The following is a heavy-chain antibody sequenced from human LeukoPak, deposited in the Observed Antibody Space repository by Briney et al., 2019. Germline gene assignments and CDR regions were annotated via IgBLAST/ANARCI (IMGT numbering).Heavy chain of an antibody. V-gene: IGHV4-38-2*01. CDR2: IYHSGST. Sequence: SETLSLTCAVSGYSISSGYYWGWIRQPPGKGLEWIGGIYHSGSTYYNPSLKSRVTISVDTSKNQFSLKLSSVTAADTAVYYCARHDYDSSGYYSPWGQGTLVTVSS. CDR1: GYSISSGYY. J-gene: IGHJ4*02. CDR3: ARHDYDSSGYYSP. D-gene: IGHD3-22*01.